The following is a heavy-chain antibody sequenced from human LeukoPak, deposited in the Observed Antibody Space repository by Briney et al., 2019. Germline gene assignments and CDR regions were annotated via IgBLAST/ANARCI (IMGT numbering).Heavy chain of an antibody. J-gene: IGHJ4*02. CDR2: IYPDDFDT. Sequence: GESLKISCKGSGCSFTSNWIGWVRQMPGKGLEWMGLIYPDDFDTTYSPSFQGQVSISADKSISTAYLQWSSLKTSDTAMYYCVRRASYYDGLDYWGQGTLVTVSS. V-gene: IGHV5-51*01. CDR3: VRRASYYDGLDY. D-gene: IGHD3-22*01. CDR1: GCSFTSNW.